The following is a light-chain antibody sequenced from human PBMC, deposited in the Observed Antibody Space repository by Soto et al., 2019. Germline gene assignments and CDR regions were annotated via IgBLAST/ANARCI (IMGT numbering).Light chain of an antibody. Sequence: EIVLTQSPGTLSLSPGERATLSCRASQSVAGSYLAWYQQKPGQAPRLLIYGASSRATGIQDRFSGGGSGTDFTLTISRLEPEDFAVYYCQQYGSSPLTFGGGTKVEIK. V-gene: IGKV3-20*01. CDR3: QQYGSSPLT. CDR1: QSVAGSY. CDR2: GAS. J-gene: IGKJ4*01.